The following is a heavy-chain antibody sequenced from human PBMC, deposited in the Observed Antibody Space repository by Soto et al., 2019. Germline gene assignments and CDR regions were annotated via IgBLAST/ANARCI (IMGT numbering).Heavy chain of an antibody. V-gene: IGHV3-64D*06. CDR2: ISSNSAST. D-gene: IGHD3-22*01. CDR1: GFTVSAYY. Sequence: GGSLRLSCAASGFTVSAYYMAWLRQAPGKGLEYISSISSNSASTNYADSVKGRFTISRDNSKNTQYLQMSSLRADDTAVYYCVKGEYYYDSSGYYPFDYWGQGTQVTVSS. J-gene: IGHJ4*02. CDR3: VKGEYYYDSSGYYPFDY.